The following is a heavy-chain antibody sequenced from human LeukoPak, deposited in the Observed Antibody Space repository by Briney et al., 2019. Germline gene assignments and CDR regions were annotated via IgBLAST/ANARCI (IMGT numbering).Heavy chain of an antibody. CDR2: IYHSGSA. D-gene: IGHD3-22*01. CDR3: ARIHESSSRGWFDP. CDR1: GGSVSSGSYF. Sequence: SETLSLTCTVSGGSVSSGSYFWSWIRQHPGKGLEWIGYIYHSGSAYRNPSLKSRITISVDTSKNQFSLKLTSVTAADTAMYYCARIHESSSRGWFDPWGQGSLVTVSS. J-gene: IGHJ5*02. V-gene: IGHV4-31*03.